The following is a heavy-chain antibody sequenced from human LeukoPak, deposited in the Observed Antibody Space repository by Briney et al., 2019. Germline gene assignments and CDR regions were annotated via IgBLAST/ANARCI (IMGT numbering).Heavy chain of an antibody. J-gene: IGHJ6*03. Sequence: SVMVSCKASGGTFSSYAISWVRQAPGQGLEWMGGVIPIFGTANYAQKFQGRVTITTDESTSTAYMELSSLRSEDTAVYYCASTSIAARDYYYYYYMDVWGKGTTVTVSS. V-gene: IGHV1-69*05. CDR3: ASTSIAARDYYYYYYMDV. CDR2: VIPIFGTA. CDR1: GGTFSSYA. D-gene: IGHD6-6*01.